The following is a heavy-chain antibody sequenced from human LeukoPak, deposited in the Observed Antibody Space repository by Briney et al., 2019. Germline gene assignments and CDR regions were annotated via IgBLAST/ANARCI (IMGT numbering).Heavy chain of an antibody. CDR2: IKSKTDGGTA. Sequence: PGGSLRLSCVVSGFPFTNAWMSWVRQAPGKGLEWVGRIKSKTDGGTADYAAPVRGRFTMWRDDARSALYLQMNSLQTEDTAVYYCTLDLMDVWGKGTTVTVSS. CDR3: TLDLMDV. J-gene: IGHJ6*03. V-gene: IGHV3-15*01. CDR1: GFPFTNAW.